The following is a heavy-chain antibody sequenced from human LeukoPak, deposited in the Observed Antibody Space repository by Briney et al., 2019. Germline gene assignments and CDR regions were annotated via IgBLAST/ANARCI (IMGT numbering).Heavy chain of an antibody. D-gene: IGHD3-3*01. J-gene: IGHJ6*03. Sequence: SETLSLTCTVSGGSISSYYWSWIRQPAGKGLEWIGRIYTSGSTNYNPSLKSRVTMSVDTSKNQFSLKLSSVTAADTAVYYCAREPGNYDFWSGYYSHYYYYMDVWGEGTTVTVSS. CDR3: AREPGNYDFWSGYYSHYYYYMDV. CDR2: IYTSGST. V-gene: IGHV4-4*07. CDR1: GGSISSYY.